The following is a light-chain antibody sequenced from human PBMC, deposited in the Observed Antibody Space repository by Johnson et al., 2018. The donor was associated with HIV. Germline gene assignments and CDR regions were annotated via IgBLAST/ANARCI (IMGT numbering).Light chain of an antibody. J-gene: IGLJ1*01. CDR3: GTWDSSLSVYV. V-gene: IGLV1-51*02. CDR2: EDY. Sequence: QPVLTQPPSVSAAPGQKVTNSCSGSSSNIENYFVSWYQQLPGVAPRLLIYEDYKRPSGIPDRFSGSKSGASATLGITGLQTGAEADYYSGTWDSSLSVYVSGTLPKVPVL. CDR1: SSNIENYF.